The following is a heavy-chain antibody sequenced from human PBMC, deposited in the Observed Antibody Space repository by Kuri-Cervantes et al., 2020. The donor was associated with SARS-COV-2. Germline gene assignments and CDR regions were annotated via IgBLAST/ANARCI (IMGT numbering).Heavy chain of an antibody. Sequence: GGSLRLSCAASGFTFSSYWMSWVRQAPGKGLEWVANIKQDGSEKYYVDSVKGRFTISRDNAKNSLYLQMNSLRAEDTAVYYCARDNLWLDYYYMDVWGKGTTVTDSS. CDR2: IKQDGSEK. J-gene: IGHJ6*03. CDR3: ARDNLWLDYYYMDV. D-gene: IGHD2-21*01. V-gene: IGHV3-7*01. CDR1: GFTFSSYW.